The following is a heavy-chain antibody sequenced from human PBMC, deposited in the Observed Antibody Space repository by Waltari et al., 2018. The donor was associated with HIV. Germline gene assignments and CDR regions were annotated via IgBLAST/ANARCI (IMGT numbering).Heavy chain of an antibody. CDR2: ISYDGSHK. J-gene: IGHJ4*02. CDR3: AREFYYDSTGYNSGFDY. D-gene: IGHD3-22*01. V-gene: IGHV3-30*01. CDR1: GFSFRPYV. Sequence: QVHLVESGGGVVQPGRSLRLACAASGFSFRPYVIHWVRQAPGKGLEWVADISYDGSHKYHADSVKGRFTISRDNSRNTLYLQMNSLRPEDTAVYFCAREFYYDSTGYNSGFDYWGQGTLVTVSS.